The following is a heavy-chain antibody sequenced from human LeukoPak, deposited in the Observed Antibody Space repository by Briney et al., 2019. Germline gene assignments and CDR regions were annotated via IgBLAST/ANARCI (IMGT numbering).Heavy chain of an antibody. CDR1: GYTFTNYW. J-gene: IGHJ4*02. CDR2: VYPADSDT. Sequence: GESLKISCKASGYTFTNYWIGWVRQMPGKGLEWMGIVYPADSDTRYSPSFQGQVTISADKSISTAYLQWSSLKASDTAMYYCARRGTGIHFDNWGQGTLVTVSS. CDR3: ARRGTGIHFDN. D-gene: IGHD7-27*01. V-gene: IGHV5-51*01.